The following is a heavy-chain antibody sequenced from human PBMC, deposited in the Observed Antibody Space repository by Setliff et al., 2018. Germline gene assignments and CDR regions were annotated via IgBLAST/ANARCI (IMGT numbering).Heavy chain of an antibody. J-gene: IGHJ4*01. CDR2: ISTYNGET. V-gene: IGHV1-18*01. Sequence: ASVKVSCKVFGYTFTDYGIGWIRQAPGQGLEWMGWISTYNGETNYAQIFQDRVTMTADTSANTAYLELRSLRPDDTAVYYCARQRSGSYSAYFDWWGHGTLVTVS. CDR1: GYTFTDYG. D-gene: IGHD1-26*01. CDR3: ARQRSGSYSAYFDW.